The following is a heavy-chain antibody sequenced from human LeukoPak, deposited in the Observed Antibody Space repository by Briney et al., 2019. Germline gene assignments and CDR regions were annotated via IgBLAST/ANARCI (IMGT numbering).Heavy chain of an antibody. CDR1: GYTFTSYA. D-gene: IGHD6-13*01. J-gene: IGHJ5*02. CDR3: ARGRWRYIAAAGFYWFDP. V-gene: IGHV1-18*01. CDR2: ISAYNGNT. Sequence: GASVKVSCKASGYTFTSYAMNWVRQAPGQGLEWMGWISAYNGNTNYAQKLQGRVTMTTDTSTSTAYMELRSLRSDDTAVYYCARGRWRYIAAAGFYWFDPWGQGTLVTVSS.